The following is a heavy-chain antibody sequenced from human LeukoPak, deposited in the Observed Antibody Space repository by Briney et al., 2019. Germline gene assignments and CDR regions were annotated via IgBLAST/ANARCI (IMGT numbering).Heavy chain of an antibody. CDR2: ISSSSSYI. CDR1: GFTFSNYD. CDR3: ARGEEKATITALDS. D-gene: IGHD5-24*01. J-gene: IGHJ4*02. V-gene: IGHV3-21*01. Sequence: GGSLRLSCAASGFTFSNYDMHWVRQAPGKGLEWVSAISSSSSYIYYAVSIKGRFTISRDNAENSLYLQMNSLRAVDTAVYFCARGEEKATITALDSWGQGTLVTVSS.